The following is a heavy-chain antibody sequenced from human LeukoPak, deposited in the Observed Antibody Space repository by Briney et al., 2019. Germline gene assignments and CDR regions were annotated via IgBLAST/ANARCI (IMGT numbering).Heavy chain of an antibody. CDR2: ISYDGSNK. CDR3: ARAWSPYDFWSGYPPGY. Sequence: GRSLRLSCAASGFTFSSYAMHCVRQAPGKGLEWVAVISYDGSNKYYADSVKGRFTISRDNSKNTLYLQMNSLRAEDTAVYYCARAWSPYDFWSGYPPGYWGQGTLVTVSS. CDR1: GFTFSSYA. V-gene: IGHV3-30-3*01. J-gene: IGHJ4*02. D-gene: IGHD3-3*01.